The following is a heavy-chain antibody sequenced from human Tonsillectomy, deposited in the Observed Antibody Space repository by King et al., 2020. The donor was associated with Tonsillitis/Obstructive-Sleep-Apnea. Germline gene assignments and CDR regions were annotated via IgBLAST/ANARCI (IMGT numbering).Heavy chain of an antibody. D-gene: IGHD2-21*01. CDR1: GYSFTSYW. Sequence: VQLVESGAEVKKPGESLRISCKGSGYSFTSYWISWVRQMPGKSLEWMGRIDPSDSYTNYCPSFQSHGTIPDDKSISTAYLQWSSLKASETAMYYCARRLPGPLRETYYMDVWGKGTTVTVSS. CDR3: ARRLPGPLRETYYMDV. J-gene: IGHJ6*03. V-gene: IGHV5-10-1*01. CDR2: IDPSDSYT.